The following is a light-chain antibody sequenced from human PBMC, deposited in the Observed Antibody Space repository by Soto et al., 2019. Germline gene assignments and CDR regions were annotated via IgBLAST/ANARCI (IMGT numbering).Light chain of an antibody. CDR1: RSDVGGYKY. V-gene: IGLV2-11*01. CDR2: DVS. J-gene: IGLJ3*02. CDR3: QSHDTYTRV. Sequence: QSALTQPRSVSGSPGQSVTISCTGTRSDVGGYKYVSWYQHHPGKAPKVMIYDVSKRPSGVPDRFSGSKSGNTASLTISGLQAEDEADYYCQSHDTYTRVFGGGTKLTVL.